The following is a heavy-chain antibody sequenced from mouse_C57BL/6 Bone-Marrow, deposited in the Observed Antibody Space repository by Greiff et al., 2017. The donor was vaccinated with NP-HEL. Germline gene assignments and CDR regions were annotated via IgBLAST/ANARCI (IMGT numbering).Heavy chain of an antibody. J-gene: IGHJ3*01. V-gene: IGHV3-6*01. Sequence: ESGPGLVKPSQSLSLTCSVTGYSITSGYYWNWIRQFPGNKLEWMGYISYDGSNNYNPSLKNRISITRDTSKNQFFLKLNSVTTEDTATYYCARDYYDYDKAYWGQGTLVTVSA. CDR3: ARDYYDYDKAY. CDR1: GYSITSGYY. D-gene: IGHD2-4*01. CDR2: ISYDGSN.